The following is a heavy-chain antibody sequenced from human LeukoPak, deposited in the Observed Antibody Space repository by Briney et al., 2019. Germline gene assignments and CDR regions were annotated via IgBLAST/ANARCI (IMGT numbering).Heavy chain of an antibody. CDR3: ARESDVGKDFDC. V-gene: IGHV1-46*01. CDR2: INPSNGDT. Sequence: ASVKVSCKASGYTFTYHYIHLVRQAPGQGLEWMGIINPSNGDTNYAQRFQGRVTMTRDTSTSTVYMELSSLDSEDAAVYYCARESDVGKDFDCWGQGTLVTVSS. CDR1: GYTFTYHY. D-gene: IGHD1-1*01. J-gene: IGHJ4*02.